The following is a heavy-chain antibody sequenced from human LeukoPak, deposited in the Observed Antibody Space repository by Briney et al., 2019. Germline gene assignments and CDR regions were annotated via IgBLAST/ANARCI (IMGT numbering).Heavy chain of an antibody. CDR3: AKDRGIAVAGLFDY. CDR2: ISGSGGST. Sequence: GGSLRLSCAASGFTFSSYGMHWVRQAPGKGLEWVSAISGSGGSTYYADSVKGRFTISRDNSKNTLYLQMNSLRAEDTAVYYCAKDRGIAVAGLFDYWGQGTLVTVSS. V-gene: IGHV3-23*01. CDR1: GFTFSSYG. D-gene: IGHD6-19*01. J-gene: IGHJ4*02.